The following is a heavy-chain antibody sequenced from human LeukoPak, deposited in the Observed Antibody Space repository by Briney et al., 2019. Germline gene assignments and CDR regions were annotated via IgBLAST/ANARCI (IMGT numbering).Heavy chain of an antibody. V-gene: IGHV1-69*01. CDR1: GGTFSSYA. J-gene: IGHJ3*02. Sequence: GASVKVSCKASGGTFSSYAISWVRQAPGQGLEWMGGIIPIFGTANYAQKFQGRVTITADESTSTAYMELSSLRSEDTAVYYCARANYGGIPGAFDIWGQGTMVTVSS. CDR2: IIPIFGTA. D-gene: IGHD4-23*01. CDR3: ARANYGGIPGAFDI.